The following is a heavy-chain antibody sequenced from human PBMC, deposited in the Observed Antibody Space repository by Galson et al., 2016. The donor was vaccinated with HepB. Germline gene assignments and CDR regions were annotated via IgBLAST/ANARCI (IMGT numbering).Heavy chain of an antibody. J-gene: IGHJ4*02. V-gene: IGHV3-48*03. D-gene: IGHD2-21*01. Sequence: SLRLSCAATGFAFNVFNMKWVRQAPGKGLECISYISSRGETKYYADSVKGRFSISRDHAKNPLLLQMNSLKDEDTATYYCVAEDFVHCGGGCSFWGQGTPVTVSS. CDR2: ISSRGETK. CDR1: GFAFNVFN. CDR3: VAEDFVHCGGGCSF.